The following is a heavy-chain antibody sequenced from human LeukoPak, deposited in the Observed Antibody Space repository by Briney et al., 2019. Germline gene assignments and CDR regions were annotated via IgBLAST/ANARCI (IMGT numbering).Heavy chain of an antibody. J-gene: IGHJ6*03. CDR2: INPNSGGT. CDR1: GYTFTGYY. D-gene: IGHD5-12*01. CDR3: ARVVATIRPTVRVYYYYYMDV. Sequence: GASVKVSCKASGYTFTGYYMHWVRQAPGQGLEWMGWINPNSGGTNYAQKFQGRVTITADESTSTAYMELSSLRSEDTAVYYCARVVATIRPTVRVYYYYYMDVWGKGTTVTISS. V-gene: IGHV1-2*02.